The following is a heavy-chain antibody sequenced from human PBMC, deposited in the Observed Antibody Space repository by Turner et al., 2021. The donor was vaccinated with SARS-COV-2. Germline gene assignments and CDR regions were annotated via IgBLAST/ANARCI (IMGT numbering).Heavy chain of an antibody. Sequence: QVQLVQSGAEVKKPGASVKVPCKASGYTFTGYYMHWVRQAPEQGLAWMGWINPNRGGTNYAQKFQGRVTMTRDMSISTAYMELSRLRSDDTAVYYCARSIVVVPAAISYWGQGTLVTVSS. CDR1: GYTFTGYY. D-gene: IGHD2-2*02. CDR2: INPNRGGT. V-gene: IGHV1-2*02. J-gene: IGHJ4*02. CDR3: ARSIVVVPAAISY.